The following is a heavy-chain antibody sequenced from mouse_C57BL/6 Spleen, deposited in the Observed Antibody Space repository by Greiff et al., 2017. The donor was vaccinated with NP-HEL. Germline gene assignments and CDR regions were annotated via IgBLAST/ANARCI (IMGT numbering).Heavy chain of an antibody. J-gene: IGHJ3*01. CDR1: GFSLTSYG. D-gene: IGHD2-4*01. CDR2: IWSGGST. Sequence: QVQLKQSGPGLVQPSQSLSITCTVSGFSLTSYGVHWVRQSPGKGLEWLGVIWSGGSTDYNAAFISRLSISKDNSKSQVFFKMNSLQADDTAIYYCARRANDYEGFAYWGQGTLVTVSA. CDR3: ARRANDYEGFAY. V-gene: IGHV2-2*01.